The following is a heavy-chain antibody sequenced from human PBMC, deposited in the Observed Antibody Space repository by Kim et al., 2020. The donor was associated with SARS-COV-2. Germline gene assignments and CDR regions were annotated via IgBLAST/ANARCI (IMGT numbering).Heavy chain of an antibody. CDR3: ARVVEGTPDC. CDR1: GDSVSSINSA. Sequence: SQTLSLTCAISGDSVSSINSAWIWVRQSPSRGLEWLGRTFYRSRWYSDYAPSVKSRTTVDPDTSKNQFSLHLNSVTPGDTAVYYCARVVEGTPDCWGQGTLVPVSA. V-gene: IGHV6-1*01. D-gene: IGHD1-26*01. CDR2: TFYRSRWYS. J-gene: IGHJ4*02.